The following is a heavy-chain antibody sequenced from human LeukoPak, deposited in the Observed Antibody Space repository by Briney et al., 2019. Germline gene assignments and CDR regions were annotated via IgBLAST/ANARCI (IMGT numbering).Heavy chain of an antibody. J-gene: IGHJ4*02. CDR3: VKDPRAVMCHFDY. CDR1: GFTFNKVW. CDR2: IESKNEGGAT. D-gene: IGHD6-19*01. V-gene: IGHV3-15*07. Sequence: GGSLRLSCAASGFTFNKVWMNWVRQAPGKGLEWFGLIESKNEGGATKYAATVKGRFTISRDESKKMVYLQMNSLKIEDTAVYYCVKDPRAVMCHFDYWGKGTLVTVSS.